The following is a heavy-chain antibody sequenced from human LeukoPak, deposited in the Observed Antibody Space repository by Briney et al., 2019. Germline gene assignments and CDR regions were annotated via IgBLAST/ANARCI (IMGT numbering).Heavy chain of an antibody. D-gene: IGHD3-10*01. Sequence: GGSPRLSCAASGFSFSSYAMNWARQAPGKGLEWVSIIFGNGDTTYYADSVKGRFTVSRDNSKDTLYLQMNDLRPDDTAIYYCAKRNTMVRGGPCFDYWGQGLLVTVSS. CDR2: IFGNGDTT. CDR1: GFSFSSYA. CDR3: AKRNTMVRGGPCFDY. V-gene: IGHV3-23*01. J-gene: IGHJ4*02.